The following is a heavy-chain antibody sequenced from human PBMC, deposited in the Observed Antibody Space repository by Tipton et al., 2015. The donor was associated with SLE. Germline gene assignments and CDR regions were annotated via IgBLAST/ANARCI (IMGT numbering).Heavy chain of an antibody. D-gene: IGHD2-2*01. CDR2: INHSGST. J-gene: IGHJ3*02. Sequence: TLSLTCAVYGGSFSGYYWSWIRQPPGKGLEWIGEINHSGSTNYNPSLKSRVTISVDTSKNQFSPKLSSVTAADTAVYYCARRSSTSPDAFDIWGQGTMVTVSS. V-gene: IGHV4-34*01. CDR1: GGSFSGYY. CDR3: ARRSSTSPDAFDI.